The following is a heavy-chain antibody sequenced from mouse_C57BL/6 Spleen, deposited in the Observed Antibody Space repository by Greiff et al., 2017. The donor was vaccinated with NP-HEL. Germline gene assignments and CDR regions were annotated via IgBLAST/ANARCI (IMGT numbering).Heavy chain of an antibody. CDR1: GYTFTSYW. D-gene: IGHD2-3*01. CDR3: ARRDGYYVWYFDV. CDR2: IDPSDSYT. Sequence: QVQLQQPGAELVMPGASVKLSCKASGYTFTSYWMHWVKQRPGQGLEWIVEIDPSDSYTNYNQKFKGKSTLTVDKSSSTAYMQLSSLTSEDSAVYYCARRDGYYVWYFDVWGTGTTVTVSS. J-gene: IGHJ1*03. V-gene: IGHV1-69*01.